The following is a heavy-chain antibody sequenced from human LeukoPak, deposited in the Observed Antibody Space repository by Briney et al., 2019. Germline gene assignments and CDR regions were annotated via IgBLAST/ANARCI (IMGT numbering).Heavy chain of an antibody. J-gene: IGHJ4*02. D-gene: IGHD3-22*01. V-gene: IGHV1-69*06. Sequence: SVMVSCKASGGTFSSYAISWVRQAPGQGLEWMGGIIPIFGTANYAQKFQGRVTITADKSTSTAYMELSSLRSEDTAVYYCAKGSSGYYYTLLDYWGQGTLVTVSS. CDR3: AKGSSGYYYTLLDY. CDR2: IIPIFGTA. CDR1: GGTFSSYA.